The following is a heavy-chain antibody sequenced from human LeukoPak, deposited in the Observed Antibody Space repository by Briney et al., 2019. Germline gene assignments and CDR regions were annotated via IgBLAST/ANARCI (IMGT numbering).Heavy chain of an antibody. CDR2: IYSGGST. D-gene: IGHD4-17*01. Sequence: GGSLRLSCAASGFTVSSNYMSWVRQAPGKGLEWVSVIYSGGSTYYADSVRSRFTISRDNSKNTLYLQMNSLRAEDTAVYYCARESYGDYYFDYWGQGTLVTVSS. CDR1: GFTVSSNY. V-gene: IGHV3-53*01. J-gene: IGHJ4*02. CDR3: ARESYGDYYFDY.